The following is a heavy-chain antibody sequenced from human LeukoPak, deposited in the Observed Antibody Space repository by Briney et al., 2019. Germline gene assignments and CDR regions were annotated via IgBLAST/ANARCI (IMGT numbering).Heavy chain of an antibody. Sequence: SETLPLTCAVYGGSFSGYYWSWIRQPPGKGLEWSGEINHSGRTNHNPSLKSRVTISVDTSKNQFSLKLSSVTAADTAVYYCARLPTPNYFYYYYMDVWGKGTTATVSS. V-gene: IGHV4-34*01. CDR3: ARLPTPNYFYYYYMDV. D-gene: IGHD4-11*01. J-gene: IGHJ6*03. CDR2: INHSGRT. CDR1: GGSFSGYY.